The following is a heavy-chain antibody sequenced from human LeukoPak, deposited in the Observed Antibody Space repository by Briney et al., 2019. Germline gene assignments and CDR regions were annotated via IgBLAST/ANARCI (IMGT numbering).Heavy chain of an antibody. Sequence: GGSLRLSCAASGFTVSSNYMSWVRQAPGKGLEWVSVIYSGGSTYYADSVRGRFTISRDNSKNTLYLQMNSLRAEDTAVYYCAKDSSDWGRITMIVVVIPYYFDYWGQGTLVTVSS. CDR2: IYSGGST. D-gene: IGHD3-22*01. V-gene: IGHV3-53*01. J-gene: IGHJ4*02. CDR1: GFTVSSNY. CDR3: AKDSSDWGRITMIVVVIPYYFDY.